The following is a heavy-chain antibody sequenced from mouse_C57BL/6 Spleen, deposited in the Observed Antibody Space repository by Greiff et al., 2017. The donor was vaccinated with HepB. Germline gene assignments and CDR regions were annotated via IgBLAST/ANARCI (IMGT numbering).Heavy chain of an antibody. Sequence: EVMLVESEGGLVQPGSSMKLSCTASGFTFSDYYMAWVRQVPEKGLEWVANINYDGSSTYYLDSLKSRFILSRDNAKNILYLQMSSLKSEDTATYYCARERVSYWYIDVWGTGTKVTVSS. CDR1: GFTFSDYY. CDR3: ARERVSYWYIDV. V-gene: IGHV5-16*01. J-gene: IGHJ1*03. CDR2: INYDGSST. D-gene: IGHD2-13*01.